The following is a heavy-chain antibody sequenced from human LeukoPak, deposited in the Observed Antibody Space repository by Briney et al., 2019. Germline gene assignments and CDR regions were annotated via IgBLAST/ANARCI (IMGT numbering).Heavy chain of an antibody. CDR3: ARVDILTGYYYFDY. CDR1: GYTFTSYG. D-gene: IGHD3-9*01. Sequence: GASVKVSCKASGYTFTSYGISWVRQAPGQGLEWMGWISPSNGNTYYVQKFQGRLTMTTDTSTNTAYMDLRSLRSDDTAMYYCARVDILTGYYYFDYWGQGTLVTVFS. J-gene: IGHJ4*02. V-gene: IGHV1-18*01. CDR2: ISPSNGNT.